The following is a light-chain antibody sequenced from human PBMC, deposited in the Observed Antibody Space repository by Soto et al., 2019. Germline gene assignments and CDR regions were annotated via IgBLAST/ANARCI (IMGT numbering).Light chain of an antibody. J-gene: IGKJ5*01. CDR1: QGLYTY. CDR2: DAS. V-gene: IGKV3-11*01. CDR3: QQRISWRIT. Sequence: EIVLTQSPATLSLSPGERATLSCRASQGLYTYFAWYQQKPGQTPRLLIYDASTRATGIPARFNGDWSGTDFTLTSDTLEPEDFAVYYCQQRISWRITCGQGTRLEIK.